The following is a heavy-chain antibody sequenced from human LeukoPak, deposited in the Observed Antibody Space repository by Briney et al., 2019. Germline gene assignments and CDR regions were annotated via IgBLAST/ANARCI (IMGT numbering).Heavy chain of an antibody. J-gene: IGHJ4*02. CDR1: GFTFSSYG. CDR3: AREGDFGGLDY. Sequence: GGSLRLSCAASGFTFSSYGMSWVRQAPGKGLEWVSAISSSSSYIYYADSVKGRFTISRDNAKNSLYLQMNSLRAEDTAVYYCAREGDFGGLDYWGQGTLVTVSS. CDR2: ISSSSSYI. V-gene: IGHV3-21*01. D-gene: IGHD3-10*01.